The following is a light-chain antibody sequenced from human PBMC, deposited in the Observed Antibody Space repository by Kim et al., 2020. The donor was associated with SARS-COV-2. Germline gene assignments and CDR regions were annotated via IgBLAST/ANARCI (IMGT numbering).Light chain of an antibody. Sequence: PGESATLSCRASQSVSSRYLAWYQQKPGQAPRLLIYAASSRATGIPDRFSGSGSGTDFTLTISRLEPEDFAVYYCQQHDNSPSWTFGQGTKVDIK. CDR2: AAS. J-gene: IGKJ1*01. CDR3: QQHDNSPSWT. CDR1: QSVSSRY. V-gene: IGKV3-20*01.